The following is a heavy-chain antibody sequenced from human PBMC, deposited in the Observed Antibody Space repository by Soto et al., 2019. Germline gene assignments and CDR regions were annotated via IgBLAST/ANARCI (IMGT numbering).Heavy chain of an antibody. J-gene: IGHJ5*02. CDR3: ARLRFLEWPNWFDP. CDR2: IYYSGST. Sequence: QVQLQESGPGLVKPSQTLSLTCTVSGGSISSGGYYWSWIRQHPGKGLEWIGYIYYSGSTYYNPSLKSRVTISVETSKNQFSLKLSSVTAADTAVYYCARLRFLEWPNWFDPWGQGTLVTVSS. D-gene: IGHD3-3*01. CDR1: GGSISSGGYY. V-gene: IGHV4-31*03.